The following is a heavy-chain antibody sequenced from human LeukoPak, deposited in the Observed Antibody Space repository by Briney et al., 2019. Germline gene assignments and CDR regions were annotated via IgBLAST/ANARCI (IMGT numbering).Heavy chain of an antibody. V-gene: IGHV4-34*01. J-gene: IGHJ6*02. CDR2: INHSGST. CDR3: ARDRSDYYGMDV. D-gene: IGHD1-26*01. CDR1: GGSFSGYY. Sequence: SETLSLTCAVYGGSFSGYYWSWIRQPPGKGLEWIGEINHSGSTNYNPSLKSRVTISVDTSKNQFSLKLSSVTAADTAVYYCARDRSDYYGMDVWGQGTTVTVSS.